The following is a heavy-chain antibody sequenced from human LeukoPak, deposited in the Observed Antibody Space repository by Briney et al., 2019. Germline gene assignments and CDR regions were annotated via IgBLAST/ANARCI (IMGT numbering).Heavy chain of an antibody. J-gene: IGHJ4*02. CDR3: ARQGYISGIDY. D-gene: IGHD5-18*01. CDR1: GGSISSSSHY. V-gene: IGHV4-39*01. CDR2: IYYNGNP. Sequence: PSETLSLTCTVSGGSISSSSHYWGWIRQPPGKGLESIGSIYYNGNPYYNSSVKSRVTMSVDTSNNRFSLMLSSVTAADTAVYYCARQGYISGIDYWGQGTLVTVSS.